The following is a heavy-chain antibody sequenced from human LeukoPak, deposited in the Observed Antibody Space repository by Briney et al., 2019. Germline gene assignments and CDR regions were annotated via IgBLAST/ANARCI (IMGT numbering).Heavy chain of an antibody. J-gene: IGHJ4*02. Sequence: SETLSLTCAVHGWAFSGYHWNWIRQAPGKGLEWIGEVNHRGMTNYNPSLKSRVIISADTSKNQFSLKLDSVTAADTAIYYCARIPTSEISVPHYFDDWGQGTLVTVSS. CDR3: ARIPTSEISVPHYFDD. CDR2: VNHRGMT. CDR1: GWAFSGYH. V-gene: IGHV4-34*01. D-gene: IGHD5/OR15-5a*01.